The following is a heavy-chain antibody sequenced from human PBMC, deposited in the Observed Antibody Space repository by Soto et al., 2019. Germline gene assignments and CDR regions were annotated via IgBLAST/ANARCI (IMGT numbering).Heavy chain of an antibody. D-gene: IGHD2-15*01. CDR2: IYYSGST. V-gene: IGHV4-31*03. CDR3: ARESPQRAYCSGGSCYSPRARGWFDP. CDR1: GGSISSGGYY. J-gene: IGHJ5*02. Sequence: PSETLSLTCTVSGGSISSGGYYWSWIRQHPGKGLEWIGYIYYSGSTYYNPSLKSRVTISVDTSKNQFSLKLSSVTAADTAVYYCARESPQRAYCSGGSCYSPRARGWFDPWGQGTLVTV.